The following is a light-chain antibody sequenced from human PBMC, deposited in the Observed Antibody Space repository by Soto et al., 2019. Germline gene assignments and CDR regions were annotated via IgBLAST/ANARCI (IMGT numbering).Light chain of an antibody. CDR3: QHYYDWLIT. Sequence: EIGLTQSPATVSLSPGERATLSCRASQSVSSYLAWYQQKPGQAPRLLIYDASNRATGIPARFSGSGSGTDFTLTISSLQPEDFAVYYCQHYYDWLITFGHGTRLEIK. V-gene: IGKV3-11*01. CDR2: DAS. CDR1: QSVSSY. J-gene: IGKJ5*01.